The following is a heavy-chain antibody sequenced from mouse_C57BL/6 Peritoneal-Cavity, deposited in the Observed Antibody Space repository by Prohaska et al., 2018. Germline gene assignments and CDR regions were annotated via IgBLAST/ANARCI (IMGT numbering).Heavy chain of an antibody. J-gene: IGHJ4*01. CDR1: GFSLTSYG. Sequence: LSITCTVSGFSLTSYGVHWVRQPPGKGLEWLVVIWSDGSTTYNSALKSRLSISKDNSKSQVFLKMNSRQTDDTAMYYCARGLLKAMDYWGQGTSVTVSS. D-gene: IGHD1-3*01. CDR2: IWSDGST. V-gene: IGHV2-6*03. CDR3: ARGLLKAMDY.